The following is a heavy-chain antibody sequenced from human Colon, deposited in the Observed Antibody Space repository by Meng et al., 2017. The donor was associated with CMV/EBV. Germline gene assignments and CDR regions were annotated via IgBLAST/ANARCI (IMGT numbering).Heavy chain of an antibody. CDR2: LYNYGRT. J-gene: IGHJ4*02. V-gene: IGHV4-59*02. CDR3: ARAVDGTGPDD. Sequence: ESLKISCTVSGASVSYHHWSWIRQPPGMGLEWIGYLYNYGRTDYNPSLWGRATISLDTSRNQFSLTLTSVTAADTAVYFCARAVDGTGPDDWGQGTLVTVSS. CDR1: GASVSYHH. D-gene: IGHD1-14*01.